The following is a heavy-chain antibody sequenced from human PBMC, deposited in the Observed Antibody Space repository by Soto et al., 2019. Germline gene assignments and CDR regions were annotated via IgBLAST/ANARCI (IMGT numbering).Heavy chain of an antibody. CDR1: GGSFTNYA. CDR3: ARRSQVGAVVSAGVYYYGVDV. J-gene: IGHJ6*04. CDR2: IIPIFGTA. V-gene: IGHV1-69*06. Sequence: QVQLVQSGAEVKKPGSSVKVSCTASGGSFTNYAFSWVRQAPGQGLEWMGGIIPIFGTANYAQKFQGRVTITADKSTSTVYMEMSGLRSDDTAVYYCARRSQVGAVVSAGVYYYGVDVWGEWTTVTVSS. D-gene: IGHD3-16*01.